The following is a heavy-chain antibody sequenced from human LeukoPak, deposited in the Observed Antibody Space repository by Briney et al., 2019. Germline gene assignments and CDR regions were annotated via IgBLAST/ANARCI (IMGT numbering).Heavy chain of an antibody. Sequence: SETLSLTCTVSGGSISSSSYYWGWIRQPPGKGLEWIGNVYYSGSTFYNPSLESRVTISVDTSKNQFSLKLSSVTAADTAVYYCARRHYYDSAGYLFYWGQGTLLTVSS. J-gene: IGHJ4*02. V-gene: IGHV4-39*01. CDR1: GGSISSSSYY. CDR2: VYYSGST. D-gene: IGHD3-22*01. CDR3: ARRHYYDSAGYLFY.